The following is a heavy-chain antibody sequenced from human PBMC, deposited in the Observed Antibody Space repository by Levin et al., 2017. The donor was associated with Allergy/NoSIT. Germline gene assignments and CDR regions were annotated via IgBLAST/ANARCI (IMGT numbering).Heavy chain of an antibody. CDR2: VSFSGTT. CDR1: GDSISSYY. D-gene: IGHD3-3*01. V-gene: IGHV4-59*01. CDR3: ARHYFDLWAGLDR. Sequence: PSETLSLTCTVSGDSISSYYWNWIRQPPGKGLEWIGYVSFSGTTSYNPSLKSRVTISVDTSKNQFSLKLNSVTAADTAVYYCARHYFDLWAGLDRWGQGALVTVSS. J-gene: IGHJ5*02.